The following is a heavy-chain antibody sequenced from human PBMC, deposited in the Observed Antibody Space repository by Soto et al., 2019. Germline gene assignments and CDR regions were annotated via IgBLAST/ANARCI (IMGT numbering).Heavy chain of an antibody. CDR2: ISANTGDT. V-gene: IGHV1-18*04. J-gene: IGHJ5*02. Sequence: QVQLAQSGAEVKKPGASITVSCKASGYSFSTNGVSWVRQAPGQGLEWMGWISANTGDTLYAEKFEDRITLTAATPTTTAYMELRSLRPDDTATYFCATDKGDFTFGPWGQGTLITVSS. CDR1: GYSFSTNG. CDR3: ATDKGDFTFGP. D-gene: IGHD3-3*01.